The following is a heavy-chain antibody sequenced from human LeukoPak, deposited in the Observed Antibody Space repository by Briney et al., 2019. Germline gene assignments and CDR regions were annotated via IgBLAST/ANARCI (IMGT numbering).Heavy chain of an antibody. CDR3: ATAGGYLDY. V-gene: IGHV3-21*01. Sequence: TGGSLRLSCAASGFTFGQYGIHWVRQTPGKGLEWVSSISSSSSYIYYADSVKGRFTISRDNAKNSLYLQMNSLRAEDTAVYYCATAGGYLDYWGQGTLVTVSS. J-gene: IGHJ4*02. CDR1: GFTFGQYG. CDR2: ISSSSSYI. D-gene: IGHD3-10*01.